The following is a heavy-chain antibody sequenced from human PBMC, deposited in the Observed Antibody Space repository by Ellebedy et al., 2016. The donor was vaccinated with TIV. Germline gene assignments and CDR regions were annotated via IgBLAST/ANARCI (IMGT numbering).Heavy chain of an antibody. J-gene: IGHJ4*02. CDR1: RYFISSGHY. D-gene: IGHD3-10*01. Sequence: MPSETLSLTCNVSRYFISSGHYWGWIRQAPGKGLEWLGSIHHSGSTYYNSSLESRVTISVDTSTNQFSLELSAVTAADTAIYYCARGFTYGSGSSSMGGDWGQGTLVTVSS. CDR3: ARGFTYGSGSSSMGGD. CDR2: IHHSGST. V-gene: IGHV4-38-2*02.